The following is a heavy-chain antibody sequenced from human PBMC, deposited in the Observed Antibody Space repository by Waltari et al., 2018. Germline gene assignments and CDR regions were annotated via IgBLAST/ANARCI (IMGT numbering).Heavy chain of an antibody. J-gene: IGHJ4*02. D-gene: IGHD6-13*01. CDR2: IYHSGST. CDR3: ARDGQGIAAAGTSSLDY. V-gene: IGHV4-4*02. CDR1: GGPISSSNW. Sequence: QVQLQESGPGLVKPSGTLSLTCAVSGGPISSSNWWSWVRQPPGKGLEWIGEIYHSGSTNYNPSLKSRVTISVDKSKNQFSLKLSSVTAADTAVYYCARDGQGIAAAGTSSLDYWGQGTLVTVSS.